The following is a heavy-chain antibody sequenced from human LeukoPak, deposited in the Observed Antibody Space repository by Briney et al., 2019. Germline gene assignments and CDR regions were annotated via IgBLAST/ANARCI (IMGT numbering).Heavy chain of an antibody. Sequence: GGSLRLSCAASGFTFSSYSMNWVRQAPGKGLEWVSSISSSISYIYYADSVKGRFTISRDNAKNSLYLQMNSLRAEDTAVYYCGRDPTHIPGAAYNWGQGTLVTVSS. CDR2: ISSSISYI. J-gene: IGHJ4*02. CDR1: GFTFSSYS. D-gene: IGHD2-21*01. CDR3: GRDPTHIPGAAYN. V-gene: IGHV3-21*01.